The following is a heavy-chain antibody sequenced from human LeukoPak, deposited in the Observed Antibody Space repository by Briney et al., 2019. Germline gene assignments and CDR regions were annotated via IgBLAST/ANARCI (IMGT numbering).Heavy chain of an antibody. V-gene: IGHV1-2*02. J-gene: IGHJ4*02. CDR3: AREVAEFFDY. CDR2: INPNSGGT. Sequence: ASVKVSCKASGYTFTGYYMHWVRQAPGQGLEWMGWINPNSGGTNYAQKFQGRVTITADKSTSTAYMELSSLRSEDTAVYYCAREVAEFFDYWGQGTLVTVSS. CDR1: GYTFTGYY. D-gene: IGHD2-15*01.